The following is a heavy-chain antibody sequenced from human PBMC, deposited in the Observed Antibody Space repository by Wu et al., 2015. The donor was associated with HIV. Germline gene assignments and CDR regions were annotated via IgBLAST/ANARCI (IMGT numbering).Heavy chain of an antibody. V-gene: IGHV1-46*01. J-gene: IGHJ3*02. CDR2: LTLSDSST. D-gene: IGHD2-21*02. Sequence: QVQLVQSGAEVKKPGASVKVSCKASGDTFTSDYLHWVRQDPGQGLEWMGILTLSDSSTSYAQKFQGRVTITTDESTSTAYMELSSLRSEDTAVYYCARGGVVVTAHPRNDAFDIWGQGTMVTVSS. CDR3: ARGGVVVTAHPRNDAFDI. CDR1: GDTFTSDY.